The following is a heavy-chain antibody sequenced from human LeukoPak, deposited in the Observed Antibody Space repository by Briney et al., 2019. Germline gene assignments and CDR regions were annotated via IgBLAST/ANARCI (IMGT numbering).Heavy chain of an antibody. CDR2: ISGSGGST. D-gene: IGHD2-2*02. J-gene: IGHJ4*02. Sequence: PGGSLRLSCAASGFTFSSYAMSWVRQAPVKGLEWVSAISGSGGSTYYADSVKGRFTISRDNSKNTLYLQMNSLRAEDTAVYYCAKGVVVPAAINRLDYWGQGTLVTVSS. CDR1: GFTFSSYA. CDR3: AKGVVVPAAINRLDY. V-gene: IGHV3-23*01.